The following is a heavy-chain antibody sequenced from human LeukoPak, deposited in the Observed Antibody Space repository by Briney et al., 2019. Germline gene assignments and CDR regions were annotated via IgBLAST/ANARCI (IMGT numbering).Heavy chain of an antibody. CDR2: ISYDGSNK. Sequence: GSLSLSCAASGFTFSSYGMHWARQAPGKGLEWVAVISYDGSNKYYADSVKGRFTISRDNSKNTLYLQMNSLRAEDTAVYYCAKDLSYYGSGNWFDPWGQGTLVTVSS. J-gene: IGHJ5*02. CDR1: GFTFSSYG. D-gene: IGHD3-10*01. CDR3: AKDLSYYGSGNWFDP. V-gene: IGHV3-30*18.